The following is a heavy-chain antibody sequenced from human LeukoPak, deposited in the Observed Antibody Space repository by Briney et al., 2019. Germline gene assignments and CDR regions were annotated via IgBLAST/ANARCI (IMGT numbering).Heavy chain of an antibody. D-gene: IGHD6-19*01. V-gene: IGHV3-23*01. J-gene: IGHJ4*02. Sequence: AGSLCLTCAASGFTISSYAMSWVRQAPGKGLEWVSAISGSGGSTYYADSVKGRFTISRDNSKNTLYLQMNSLRAEDAAVYYCAKGSGWYDTPFDYWGQGTLVTVSS. CDR3: AKGSGWYDTPFDY. CDR1: GFTISSYA. CDR2: ISGSGGST.